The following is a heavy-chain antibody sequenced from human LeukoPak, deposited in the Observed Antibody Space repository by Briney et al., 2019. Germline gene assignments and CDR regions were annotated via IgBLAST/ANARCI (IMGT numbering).Heavy chain of an antibody. Sequence: GGSLRLSCEASGFTFAGYEMSWFRQAPGKGPEWILYISAIGNTKYYADSVRGRFSISRDNAKSSLYLQMSTLRVEDTAIYYCARDRAFGVDFDYWGQETLVTVSS. CDR1: GFTFAGYE. D-gene: IGHD3-16*01. CDR3: ARDRAFGVDFDY. CDR2: ISAIGNTK. V-gene: IGHV3-11*01. J-gene: IGHJ4*02.